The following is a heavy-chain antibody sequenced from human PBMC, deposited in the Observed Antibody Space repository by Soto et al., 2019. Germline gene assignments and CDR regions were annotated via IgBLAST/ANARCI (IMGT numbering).Heavy chain of an antibody. Sequence: QVQLQESGPGLVKPSETLPLTCSVSGGSVSXXYWTXIRQPPGKGLEWIGYSYHSGSTNYNPSLKSRVTISVDXXXXXXXXXXXXXXXXXXXXXXXXXXSRSSTXXXFDIWGQGTMVTVSS. V-gene: IGHV4-59*02. CDR3: XXXSRSSTXXXFDI. J-gene: IGHJ3*02. CDR1: GGSVSXXY. CDR2: SYHSGST.